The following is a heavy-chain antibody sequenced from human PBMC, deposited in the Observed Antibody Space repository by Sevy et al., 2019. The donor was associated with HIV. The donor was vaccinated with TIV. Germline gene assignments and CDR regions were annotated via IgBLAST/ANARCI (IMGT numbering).Heavy chain of an antibody. CDR1: GFTFSSYD. J-gene: IGHJ5*02. D-gene: IGHD2-8*01. Sequence: GGSLRLSCTASGFTFSSYDMNWVRQAPGKGLEWVSKISSNGSSIYYADSVKGRFTISRDNAKNSLNLQMNSLRAEDTAVYYCTRNGGAFDNGCDPWGQGTLVTVSS. CDR2: ISSNGSSI. V-gene: IGHV3-48*03. CDR3: TRNGGAFDNGCDP.